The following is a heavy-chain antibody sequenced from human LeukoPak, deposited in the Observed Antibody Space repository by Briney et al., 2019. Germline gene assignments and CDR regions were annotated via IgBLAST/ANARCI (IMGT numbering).Heavy chain of an antibody. Sequence: ASVKVSCKXSGYTFTSYYMHWVRQAPGQGLEWMGIINPSGGSTSYAQKFQGRVTMTRDTSTSTVYMELSSLRSEDTAVYYCARDRHYYGSGTKQIPIFDPWGQGTLVTVSS. J-gene: IGHJ5*02. CDR1: GYTFTSYY. D-gene: IGHD3-10*01. CDR2: INPSGGST. CDR3: ARDRHYYGSGTKQIPIFDP. V-gene: IGHV1-46*01.